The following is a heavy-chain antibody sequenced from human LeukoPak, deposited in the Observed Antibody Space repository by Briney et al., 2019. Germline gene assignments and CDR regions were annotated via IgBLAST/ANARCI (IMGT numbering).Heavy chain of an antibody. J-gene: IGHJ1*01. Sequence: GGSLRLSCAASGFTFSGYWMHWVRQAPGKGLVWVSRIKSDGKTNYADSVKGRFTISRDNAKNTVSLQMNSLRAEDTGVYYCARAPSEIGGYYPEYFRHWGQGTLVTLSS. CDR1: GFTFSGYW. V-gene: IGHV3-74*01. CDR2: IKSDGKT. CDR3: ARAPSEIGGYYPEYFRH. D-gene: IGHD3-22*01.